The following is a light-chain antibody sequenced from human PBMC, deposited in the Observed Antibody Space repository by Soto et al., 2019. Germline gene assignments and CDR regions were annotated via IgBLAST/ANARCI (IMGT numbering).Light chain of an antibody. CDR3: SAYTNANTLT. CDR2: DVN. CDR1: SNDIGAYDY. Sequence: QSALTQPASVSGSPGQSVTISCTGTSNDIGAYDYVSWYQQVPGKAPKLLIFDVNYRPSEISRRFSGSKSGNSASLTISALQPADEADSYCSAYTNANTLTFGGGTKVTVL. V-gene: IGLV2-14*03. J-gene: IGLJ2*01.